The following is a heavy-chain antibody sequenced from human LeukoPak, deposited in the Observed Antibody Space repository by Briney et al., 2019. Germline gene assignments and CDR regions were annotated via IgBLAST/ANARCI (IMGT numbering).Heavy chain of an antibody. CDR3: ASVTTVTTKGHGAFDI. CDR1: GGTFSSSA. J-gene: IGHJ3*02. CDR2: IIPIFGSS. Sequence: SVKVSCKASGGTFSSSAISWVRQAPGQGLEWLGGIIPIFGSSNYAQNFQDRVTITADESTSTAYMELSSLRSEGTAVYYCASVTTVTTKGHGAFDIWGQGTMVTVSS. V-gene: IGHV1-69*13. D-gene: IGHD4-17*01.